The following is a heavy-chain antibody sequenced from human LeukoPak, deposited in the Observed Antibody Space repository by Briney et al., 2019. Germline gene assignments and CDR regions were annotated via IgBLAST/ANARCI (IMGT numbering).Heavy chain of an antibody. CDR1: GFTFSSYA. CDR2: ISGSGGST. D-gene: IGHD3-9*01. J-gene: IGHJ3*02. CDR3: AKVSAANVLRYFDWSSDPNAFDI. Sequence: GGSLRLSCAASGFTFSSYAMSWVRQAPGKGLEWVSAISGSGGSTYYADSVKGRFTISRDNSKNTLYLQMNSLRAEDTAVYYCAKVSAANVLRYFDWSSDPNAFDIWGQGTMVTVSS. V-gene: IGHV3-23*01.